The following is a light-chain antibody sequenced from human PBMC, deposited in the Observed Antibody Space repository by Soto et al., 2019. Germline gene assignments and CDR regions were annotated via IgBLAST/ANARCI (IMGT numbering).Light chain of an antibody. CDR3: QQSDSTPT. J-gene: IGKJ2*01. CDR1: QSISSY. CDR2: AAS. V-gene: IGKV1-39*01. Sequence: DIQMTHSPSSLSASIFDRVTITFRASQSISSYLNWYQQTPGKAPKLLIYAASSLQSGVPSRFSGSGSGTDFTLTISNLQPEDFATYYCQQSDSTPTFGQGTKVDIK.